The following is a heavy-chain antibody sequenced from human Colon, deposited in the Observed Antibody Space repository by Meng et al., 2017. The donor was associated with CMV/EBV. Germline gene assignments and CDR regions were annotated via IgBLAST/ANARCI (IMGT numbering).Heavy chain of an antibody. CDR3: VLTAAGENH. V-gene: IGHV1-69*02. CDR2: LIQMLGVQ. J-gene: IGHJ1*01. Sequence: SVKVSCKASGDTFTKYTFTWVRQAPGQGLEWMGKLIQMLGVQHYAQALQGRATITADKFTSTAYMELSSLTSEDTAVYSCVLTAAGENHWGQGTVVTVSS. D-gene: IGHD3-10*01. CDR1: GDTFTKYT.